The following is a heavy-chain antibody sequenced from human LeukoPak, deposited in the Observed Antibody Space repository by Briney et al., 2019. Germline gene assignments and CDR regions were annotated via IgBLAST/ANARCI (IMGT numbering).Heavy chain of an antibody. CDR1: GYTFTTYA. Sequence: ASVKVSCKASGYTFTTYAINWVRQAPGQGLEWMGWINTNTGNPTYAQGFTGQFVFSLDTSVSTAYLQISSLQAEDTAVYHCARGPGIVGAGGAFNIWGQGTMVTVSS. D-gene: IGHD1-26*01. V-gene: IGHV7-4-1*02. CDR3: ARGPGIVGAGGAFNI. CDR2: INTNTGNP. J-gene: IGHJ3*02.